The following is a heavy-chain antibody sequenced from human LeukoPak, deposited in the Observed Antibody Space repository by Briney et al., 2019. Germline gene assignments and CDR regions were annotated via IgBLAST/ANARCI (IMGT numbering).Heavy chain of an antibody. D-gene: IGHD2-21*01. V-gene: IGHV1-46*01. CDR2: INPSGDST. J-gene: IGHJ4*02. CDR3: VSIGRHLDPFDY. Sequence: ASVKLSFKSSGYTFTSYYLHWVRQAPGQGLEWMGIINPSGDSTTYAQRFQDRITMTRDTSTSTVYMELSSLRSEDTAVYYCVSIGRHLDPFDYWGQGTLVTVSS. CDR1: GYTFTSYY.